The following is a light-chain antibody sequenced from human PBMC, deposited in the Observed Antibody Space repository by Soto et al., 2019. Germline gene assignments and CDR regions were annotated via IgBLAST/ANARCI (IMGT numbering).Light chain of an antibody. J-gene: IGLJ2*01. Sequence: QAVVTQPPSVSAAPGQRVTISCTGVSSNIGAGYDVHWYQQLPGTAPKLLIYGNSNRPSGVPDRFAGSKSGTSASLAITGLQAEDEADYYCQSYDSILSGVVFGGGTQLTVL. CDR3: QSYDSILSGVV. CDR2: GNS. CDR1: SSNIGAGYD. V-gene: IGLV1-40*01.